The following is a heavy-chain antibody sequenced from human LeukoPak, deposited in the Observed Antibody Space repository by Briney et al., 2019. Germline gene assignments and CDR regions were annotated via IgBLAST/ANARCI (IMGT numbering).Heavy chain of an antibody. CDR1: GFTVSSYG. Sequence: GGSLRLSCAASGFTVSSYGMTWVRLAPGKGLEWVSAFSATDDSAQYAESVKGRFTISRDNSKNRLYLQMNSLRDEDTAVYYCAKARIAAAGTGAFDVWGQGTMVTVSS. V-gene: IGHV3-23*01. CDR2: FSATDDSA. CDR3: AKARIAAAGTGAFDV. D-gene: IGHD6-13*01. J-gene: IGHJ3*01.